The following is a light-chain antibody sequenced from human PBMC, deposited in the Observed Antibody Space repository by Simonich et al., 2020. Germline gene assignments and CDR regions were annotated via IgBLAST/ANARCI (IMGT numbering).Light chain of an antibody. J-gene: IGKJ1*01. V-gene: IGKV1-13*02. CDR1: QGISSA. Sequence: AIQLTQSPSSLSASVGDRVTIPCRASQGISSALAWYQQKPGKAPKLLIYKASSLESGVPSRFSGSGSGTEFTLTISSLQPDDFATYYCQQYNSYSQTFGQGTKVEIK. CDR3: QQYNSYSQT. CDR2: KAS.